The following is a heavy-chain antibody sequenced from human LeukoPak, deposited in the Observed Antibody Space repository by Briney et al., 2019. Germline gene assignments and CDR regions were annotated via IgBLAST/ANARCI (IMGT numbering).Heavy chain of an antibody. CDR3: ASFCLRSGDYSPLPFAY. D-gene: IGHD4-17*01. J-gene: IGHJ4*02. CDR2: IYYSGST. Sequence: PSETLSLTCTVSGGSISSGGYYWSWIRQHPGKGLEWIGYIYYSGSTYYNPSLKSRVTISVDTSKNQFSLKLSSVTATDPAVYYCASFCLRSGDYSPLPFAYWGQATLAT. V-gene: IGHV4-31*03. CDR1: GGSISSGGYY.